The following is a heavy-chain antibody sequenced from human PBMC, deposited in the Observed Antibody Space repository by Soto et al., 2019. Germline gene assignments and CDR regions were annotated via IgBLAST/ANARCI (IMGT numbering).Heavy chain of an antibody. CDR1: GYTLTKLS. CDR3: ATGPTRASSGLMDY. Sequence: QVQMVQSGAEVKKPGASVKVSCKVSGYTLTKLSMHWVRQAPGKGLEWMGGFDPEDCETIYAQKFKDRVTMSEDITTDTAYMERSSLRSEDTAVYYCATGPTRASSGLMDYWGQGTLVTVSS. J-gene: IGHJ4*02. V-gene: IGHV1-24*01. D-gene: IGHD3-22*01. CDR2: FDPEDCET.